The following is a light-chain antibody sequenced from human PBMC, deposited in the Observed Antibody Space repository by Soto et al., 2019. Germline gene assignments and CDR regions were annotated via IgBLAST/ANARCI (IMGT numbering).Light chain of an antibody. V-gene: IGKV3-15*01. Sequence: EIVMTQSPATLSVSPGERATLSCRASQSVSSNLAWYQQKPGQAPRLLIYGASTRTTGIPATFSGSGSGTEFTLTISSLQSEEFAVYYGQQYNNWPPWTFGQGTKVEIK. CDR1: QSVSSN. CDR3: QQYNNWPPWT. J-gene: IGKJ1*01. CDR2: GAS.